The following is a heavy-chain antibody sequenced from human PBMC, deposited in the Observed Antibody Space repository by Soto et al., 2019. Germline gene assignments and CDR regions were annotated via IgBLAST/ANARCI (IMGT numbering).Heavy chain of an antibody. CDR2: VFHGGAT. D-gene: IGHD2-8*01. V-gene: IGHV4-4*02. CDR1: GGSVSSSNW. J-gene: IGHJ4*02. Sequence: QVQLQESGPGLVKPSETLSLTCDVFGGSVSSSNWWSWVRQYPGRRLEWFGEVFHGGATNYNPSLKRRVTISVEKTRNQCSLTLYSLTAADTAVEYCARARRTFGVPFASWGKGPLVPV. CDR3: ARARRTFGVPFAS.